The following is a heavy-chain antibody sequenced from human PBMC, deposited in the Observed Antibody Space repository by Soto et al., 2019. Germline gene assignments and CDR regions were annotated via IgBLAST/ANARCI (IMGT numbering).Heavy chain of an antibody. Sequence: ASVKVSCKASGYSFTSYGISWVRQAPGQGLEWMGWVSGYTFDTIYVQKFQGRVTMTTDTSTSTAHMELRSLTYDDTAVYYCARAPRIVTAASDIKDFYYWSQGTQVTVSS. J-gene: IGHJ4*02. CDR3: ARAPRIVTAASDIKDFYY. CDR1: GYSFTSYG. CDR2: VSGYTFDT. V-gene: IGHV1-18*01. D-gene: IGHD3-16*02.